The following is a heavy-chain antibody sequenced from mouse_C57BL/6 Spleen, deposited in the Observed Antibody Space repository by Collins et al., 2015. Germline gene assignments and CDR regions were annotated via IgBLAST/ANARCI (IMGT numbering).Heavy chain of an antibody. D-gene: IGHD1-2*01. V-gene: IGHV2-2*02. Sequence: QVQLKQSGPGLVQPSQSLSITCTVSGFSLTSYGVHWVRQSPGKGLEWLGVIWRGGSTDYNAAFMSRLSISKDNSKSQVFFKMNSLQANDTAIYYCARNYYGYVEGYYAMDYWGQGTSVTVSS. CDR3: ARNYYGYVEGYYAMDY. CDR2: IWRGGST. CDR1: GFSLTSYG. J-gene: IGHJ4*01.